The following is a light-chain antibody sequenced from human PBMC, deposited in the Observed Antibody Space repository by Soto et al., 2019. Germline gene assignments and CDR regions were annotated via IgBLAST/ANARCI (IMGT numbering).Light chain of an antibody. CDR2: EGT. CDR1: SSDVGSYNL. Sequence: QSALTQPASVSGSPGQSITISCTGTSSDVGSYNLVSWYQQHPGKAPKLMIYEGTKRPSGVSNRFSGSKSGNTASLTISGLQVEDEADYYCCSYAGSGTFHVEFGGGTKLTVL. V-gene: IGLV2-23*03. J-gene: IGLJ2*01. CDR3: CSYAGSGTFHVE.